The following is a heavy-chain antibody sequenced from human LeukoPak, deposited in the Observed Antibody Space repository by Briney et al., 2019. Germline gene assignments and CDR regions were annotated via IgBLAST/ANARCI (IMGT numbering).Heavy chain of an antibody. Sequence: ASVKVSCKASGGTFSSYAISWVRQAPGQGLEWMGWMNPNSGNTGYAQKFQGRVTMTRNTSISTAYMELSSLRSEDTAVYYCARYSGSYAYWGQGTLVTVSS. D-gene: IGHD1-26*01. V-gene: IGHV1-8*02. CDR3: ARYSGSYAY. J-gene: IGHJ4*02. CDR1: GGTFSSYA. CDR2: MNPNSGNT.